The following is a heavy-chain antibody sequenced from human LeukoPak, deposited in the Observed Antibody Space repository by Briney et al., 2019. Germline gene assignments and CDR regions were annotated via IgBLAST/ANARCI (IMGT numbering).Heavy chain of an antibody. D-gene: IGHD6-19*01. CDR1: GGSISSSSYY. CDR3: ARQSSGYSGGWYGRRPIDY. J-gene: IGHJ4*02. V-gene: IGHV4-39*01. Sequence: SETLSLTCTVSGGSISSSSYYWGWIRQPPGKGLEWIGSIYYSGSTYYNPSLKSRVTISVDTSKNQFSLKLSSVTAADTAVYYCARQSSGYSGGWYGRRPIDYWGQGTLVTVSS. CDR2: IYYSGST.